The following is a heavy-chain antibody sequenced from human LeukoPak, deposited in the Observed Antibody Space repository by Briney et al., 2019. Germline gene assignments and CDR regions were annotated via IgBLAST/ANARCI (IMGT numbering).Heavy chain of an antibody. J-gene: IGHJ4*02. CDR1: VFPFSSYA. CDR3: VRRLPTTPHYYFDY. D-gene: IGHD2-21*02. V-gene: IGHV3-64D*06. Sequence: GGPLRLSCSASVFPFSSYAMHWVPQAPGKGLEYVSAISSNGGSTYYADSVKGRFTISRDNSKNTLYLQMSSLRADDTAVYYCVRRLPTTPHYYFDYWGQGTLVTVSS. CDR2: ISSNGGST.